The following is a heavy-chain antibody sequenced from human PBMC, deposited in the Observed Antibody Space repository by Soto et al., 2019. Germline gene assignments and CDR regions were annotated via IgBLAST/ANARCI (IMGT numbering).Heavy chain of an antibody. CDR3: ASEVRGVLDV. CDR1: GDSFSSSNW. J-gene: IGHJ6*02. V-gene: IGHV4-4*02. D-gene: IGHD3-10*01. CDR2: IYHSGST. Sequence: SETLSLTCTVSGDSFSSSNWWSWVRQSPGKGLEWIGEIYHSGSTNYNPSLKSRVIISVDKSKRQFSLKLNSVTAADTAVYFCASEVRGVLDVWGHATTVTVSS.